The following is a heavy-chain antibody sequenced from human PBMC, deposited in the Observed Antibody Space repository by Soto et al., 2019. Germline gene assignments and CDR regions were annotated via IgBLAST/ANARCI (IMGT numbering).Heavy chain of an antibody. CDR3: ARQHSTSTDYYGLDV. V-gene: IGHV6-1*01. Sequence: SQTLSLTCVISGDSVSSNTAAWNWIRQSPSRGLEWLGRTYYRSKWHNDYEVSVKSRISVNPGTSKNQFSLQLNSVTPEDTAVYYCARQHSTSTDYYGLDVWGQGTTVTVSS. CDR2: TYYRSKWHN. J-gene: IGHJ6*02. CDR1: GDSVSSNTAA. D-gene: IGHD2-2*01.